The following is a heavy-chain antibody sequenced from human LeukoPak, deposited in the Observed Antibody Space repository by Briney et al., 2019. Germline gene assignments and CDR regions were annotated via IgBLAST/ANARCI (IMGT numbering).Heavy chain of an antibody. CDR1: GYTFSDYY. CDR3: ARDLYGSGSYSNYYYGMDV. CDR2: ISSSSSYT. V-gene: IGHV3-11*06. D-gene: IGHD3-10*01. Sequence: GGSLRLSCAASGYTFSDYYMSGIRQAPGKGLEWVSYISSSSSYTNYADSVKGRFTISRDNAKNSLYLQMNSLRAEDTAVYYCARDLYGSGSYSNYYYGMDVWGKGTTVTVSS. J-gene: IGHJ6*04.